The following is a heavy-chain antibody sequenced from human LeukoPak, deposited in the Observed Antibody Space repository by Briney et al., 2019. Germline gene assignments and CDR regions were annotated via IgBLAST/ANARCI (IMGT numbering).Heavy chain of an antibody. CDR2: IFYNEGT. CDR1: SGSFRTYY. D-gene: IGHD2-2*01. CDR3: VKSNSRYQPWTLDI. V-gene: IGHV4-59*01. Sequence: PSETLSLTCTVSSGSFRTYYWGWLRQPPGKGLEWIGYIFYNEGTSYNPSLKSRVTISVDTSNNQLSLRVNSVTAADTAMYYCVKSNSRYQPWTLDIWGRGTMVTVSS. J-gene: IGHJ3*02.